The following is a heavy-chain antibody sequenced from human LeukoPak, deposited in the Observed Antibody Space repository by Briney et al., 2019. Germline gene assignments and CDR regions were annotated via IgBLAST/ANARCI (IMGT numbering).Heavy chain of an antibody. J-gene: IGHJ4*02. V-gene: IGHV4-34*01. D-gene: IGHD4-23*01. CDR3: ARGVATVVTPTSQIDY. CDR1: GGSFSGYY. Sequence: PSETLSLTCAVYGGSFSGYYWSWIRQPPGKGLEWIGEINHSGSTNYNPSLKSRVTISVDTSKNQFSLKLSSVTAEDTAVYYCARGVATVVTPTSQIDYWGQGTLVTVSS. CDR2: INHSGST.